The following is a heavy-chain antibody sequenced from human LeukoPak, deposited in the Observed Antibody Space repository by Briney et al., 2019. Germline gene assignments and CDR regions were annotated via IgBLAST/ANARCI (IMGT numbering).Heavy chain of an antibody. CDR1: GGSISNYY. CDR2: IYYSGST. Sequence: PSETLSLTCTVSGGSISNYYWSWIQQPPGKGLEWIGYIYYSGSTNYNPSLKSRVTISVDTSKNQFSLKLNSVTAADTAVYYCAREGPPNYDTIWGQGTMVTVSS. V-gene: IGHV4-59*01. CDR3: AREGPPNYDTI. D-gene: IGHD3-9*01. J-gene: IGHJ3*02.